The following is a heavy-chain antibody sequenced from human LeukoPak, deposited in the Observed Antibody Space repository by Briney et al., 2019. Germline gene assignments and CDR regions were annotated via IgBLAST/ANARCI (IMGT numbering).Heavy chain of an antibody. D-gene: IGHD5-18*01. CDR1: RFTFSDYY. CDR3: ARDYSVQLIGSLLVH. V-gene: IGHV3-11*06. Sequence: GGSLRLSCAASRFTFSDYYMSWIRQAPGKGLEWVSQISTSTYTNYADSVKGRFTISRDNAKNSLYLQMNSLRAEDTAVYYCARDYSVQLIGSLLVHWGQGTLVTASS. J-gene: IGHJ4*02. CDR2: ISTSTYT.